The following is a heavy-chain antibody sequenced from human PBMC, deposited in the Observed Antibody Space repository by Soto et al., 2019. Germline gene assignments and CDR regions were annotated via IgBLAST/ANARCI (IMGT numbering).Heavy chain of an antibody. CDR2: IWYDGSYK. V-gene: IGHV3-33*06. CDR1: GLPFSNYG. J-gene: IGHJ4*02. D-gene: IGHD5-18*01. CDR3: AKDEGRYTYGLRDC. Sequence: GGSLRLCCPAAGLPFSNYGMHWVRQAPGKGLEWVAVIWYDGSYKYYADSVKGRFTISRDNSRTTLHLQMNSLRAEDTAVYYCAKDEGRYTYGLRDCWGQGTLVTVSS.